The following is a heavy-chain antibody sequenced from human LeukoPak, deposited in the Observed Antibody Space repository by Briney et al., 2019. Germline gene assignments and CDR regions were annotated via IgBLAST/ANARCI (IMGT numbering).Heavy chain of an antibody. D-gene: IGHD3-16*01. CDR3: ARQPNPWGNFDY. Sequence: ASVKVSCKASGYTFTGYGISWVRQAPGQGLEWMGIINPSGGSTSYAQKFQGRVTMTRDTSTSTVYMELSSLRSEDTAMYYCARQPNPWGNFDYWGQGTLVTVSS. J-gene: IGHJ4*02. CDR2: INPSGGST. CDR1: GYTFTGYG. V-gene: IGHV1-46*01.